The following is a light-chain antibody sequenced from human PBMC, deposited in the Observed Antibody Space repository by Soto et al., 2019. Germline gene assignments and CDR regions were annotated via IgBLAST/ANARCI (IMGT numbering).Light chain of an antibody. CDR1: QSVSSSY. J-gene: IGKJ2*01. CDR2: GAS. V-gene: IGKV3-20*01. CDR3: QQYGGSPI. Sequence: IVLTQSPGTLSLSPGERATLSCRASQSVSSSYLAWYQQKPGQAPRLLIYGASSRATGIPDRFSGSGSGTHFTLPISRLEPEDFAVYYCQQYGGSPIFGQGTKLEIK.